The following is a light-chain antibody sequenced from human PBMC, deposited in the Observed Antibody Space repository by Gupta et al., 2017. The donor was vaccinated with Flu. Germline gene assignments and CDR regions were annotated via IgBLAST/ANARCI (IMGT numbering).Light chain of an antibody. CDR1: SGSMARNF. Sequence: NFMLTQPHSVSDSPGKPVTISCTRSSGSMARNFVQWYQQRPGSAPTTVIYEDNQRPSGVPDRFSGSIDSSSNSASLTISGLKTEDEADYYCQSYNNRDQVFGGGTKLTVL. J-gene: IGLJ3*02. CDR2: EDN. CDR3: QSYNNRDQV. V-gene: IGLV6-57*03.